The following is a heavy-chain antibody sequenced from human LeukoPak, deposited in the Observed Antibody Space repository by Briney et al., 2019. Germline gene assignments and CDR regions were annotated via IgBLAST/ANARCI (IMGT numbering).Heavy chain of an antibody. V-gene: IGHV1-2*04. D-gene: IGHD5-18*01. CDR1: GYTFTGYY. CDR3: ARAGIQLWTPFDY. J-gene: IGHJ4*02. CDR2: INPNSGGT. Sequence: ASVKVSCKASGYTFTGYYMHWVRQAPGQGLEWMGWINPNSGGTNYAQKFQGWVTMTRDTSISTAYMELSRLRSDDTAVYYCARAGIQLWTPFDYWGQGTLVTVSS.